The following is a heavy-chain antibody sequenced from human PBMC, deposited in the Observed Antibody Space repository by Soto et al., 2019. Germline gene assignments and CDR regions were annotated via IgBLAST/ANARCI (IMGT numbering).Heavy chain of an antibody. V-gene: IGHV1-18*04. CDR3: ARDQSGIVGADYFDY. CDR2: ISAYNGNT. CDR1: GYTFTSYG. D-gene: IGHD1-26*01. J-gene: IGHJ4*02. Sequence: ASVKVSCKASGYTFTSYGISWVRRAPGQGLEWMGWISAYNGNTNYAQKLQGRVTMTTDTSTSTAYMELRSLRSDDTAVYYCARDQSGIVGADYFDYWGQGTLVTAPQ.